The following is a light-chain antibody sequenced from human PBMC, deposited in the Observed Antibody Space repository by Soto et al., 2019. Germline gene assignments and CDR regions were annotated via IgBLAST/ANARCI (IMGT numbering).Light chain of an antibody. J-gene: IGKJ1*01. CDR3: QQYGSSGT. V-gene: IGKV3-20*01. CDR1: QSVSSGY. Sequence: EIVLTQSPGTLSLSPGERATLSWRASQSVSSGYLAWYQQKPGQAPRLLIYGASNRATGIPDRFSGSGSGTDFTLTISRLEPEDFAVYYCQQYGSSGTFGQGTKVDIK. CDR2: GAS.